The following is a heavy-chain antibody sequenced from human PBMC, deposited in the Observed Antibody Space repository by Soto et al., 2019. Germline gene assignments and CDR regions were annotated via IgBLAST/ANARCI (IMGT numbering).Heavy chain of an antibody. CDR1: GFSFSSYA. V-gene: IGHV3-23*01. J-gene: IGHJ4*02. CDR2: IGASGGST. D-gene: IGHD3-10*01. Sequence: EVQLLQSGGGLVQPGGSLRLSCASSGFSFSSYAMSWVRQAPGKGLEWVSGIGASGGSTYYTDSVKGRFTIARDSSKNTVYLQMNILRAEDTAVYVCAKDLGFSAHTAFDYWGLGTQVTVSS. CDR3: AKDLGFSAHTAFDY.